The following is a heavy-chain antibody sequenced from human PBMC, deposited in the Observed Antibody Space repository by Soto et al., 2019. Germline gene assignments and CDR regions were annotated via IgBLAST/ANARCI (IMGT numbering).Heavy chain of an antibody. CDR3: ARTAGNYPTQAFDP. CDR2: IYQSGTT. V-gene: IGHV4-4*02. J-gene: IGHJ5*02. Sequence: SETLSLTCGVSGGSISSINWWSWVRQAPGKGLEWLGEIYQSGTTNYNPSLKSRVTMSIDKSKNQFFLNVTSVTAADTAVYYCARTAGNYPTQAFDPWGEGMLVTVS. CDR1: GGSISSINW. D-gene: IGHD3-10*01.